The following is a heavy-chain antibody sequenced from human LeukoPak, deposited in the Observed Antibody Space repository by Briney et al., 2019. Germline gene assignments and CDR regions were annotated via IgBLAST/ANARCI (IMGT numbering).Heavy chain of an antibody. D-gene: IGHD6-6*01. J-gene: IGHJ4*02. CDR1: GGSISSSSYY. CDR2: IYYSGST. CDR3: ASTTIAARPLDFDY. V-gene: IGHV4-39*07. Sequence: SETLSLTCTVSGGSISSSSYYWGWIRQPPGKGLEWIGSIYYSGSTYYNASLKSRVTISVDTSKNQFSLKLSSVTAADTAVYYCASTTIAARPLDFDYWGQGTLVAVSS.